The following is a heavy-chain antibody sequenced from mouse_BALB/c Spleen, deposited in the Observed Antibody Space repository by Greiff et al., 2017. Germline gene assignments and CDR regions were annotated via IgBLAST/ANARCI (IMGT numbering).Heavy chain of an antibody. CDR2: IDPANGNT. D-gene: IGHD1-2*01. J-gene: IGHJ2*01. CDR1: GFNIKDTY. Sequence: VQLQQSGAELVKPGASVKLSCTASGFNIKDTYMHWVKQRPEQGLEWIGRIDPANGNTKYDPKFKGKATLTVDKSSSTAYMQLSSLTSEDSAVYYCAIITTATYYFDYWGQGTTLTVSS. CDR3: AIITTATYYFDY. V-gene: IGHV14-3*02.